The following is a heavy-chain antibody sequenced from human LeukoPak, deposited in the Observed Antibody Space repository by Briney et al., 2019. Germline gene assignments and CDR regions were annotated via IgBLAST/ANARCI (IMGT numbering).Heavy chain of an antibody. D-gene: IGHD2-2*01. J-gene: IGHJ6*02. CDR2: INPSGGST. Sequence: ASVKVSCKASGYTFTSYYMHWVRQAPGQGLEWMGIINPSGGSTSYAQKFQGRVTMTRDTSTSTVYMELSSLRPEDTAVYYCARDIVVVPAASPEYYYYGMDVWGQGTTVTVSS. CDR1: GYTFTSYY. V-gene: IGHV1-46*01. CDR3: ARDIVVVPAASPEYYYYGMDV.